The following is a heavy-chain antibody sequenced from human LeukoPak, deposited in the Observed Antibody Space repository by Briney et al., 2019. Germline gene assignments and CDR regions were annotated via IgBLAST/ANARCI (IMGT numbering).Heavy chain of an antibody. D-gene: IGHD4-17*01. CDR3: ARNSAGPNDYRSYYYYGMDV. CDR2: ISAYNGNT. J-gene: IGHJ6*02. V-gene: IGHV1-18*01. CDR1: GYTFTSYG. Sequence: GASVKVSCKASGYTFTSYGISWVRQAPGQGLEWMGWISAYNGNTNYAQKLQGRVTMTTDTSTSTAYMELRSLRSDDTAVYYCARNSAGPNDYRSYYYYGMDVWGQGTTVTVSS.